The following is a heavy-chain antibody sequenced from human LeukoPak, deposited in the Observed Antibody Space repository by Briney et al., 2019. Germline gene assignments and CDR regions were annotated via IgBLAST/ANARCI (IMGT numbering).Heavy chain of an antibody. Sequence: SETLSLTCAVYGGSFSNYYWSWIRQPPGKGLEWIEEINHSGSTNYNPSLKSRVTISVDTSKNQFSLKLSSVTAADTAVYYCARRKNTAIAMVRGVRGGLNWFDPWGQGTLVTVSS. CDR2: INHSGST. J-gene: IGHJ5*02. CDR1: GGSFSNYY. V-gene: IGHV4-34*01. D-gene: IGHD3-10*01. CDR3: ARRKNTAIAMVRGVRGGLNWFDP.